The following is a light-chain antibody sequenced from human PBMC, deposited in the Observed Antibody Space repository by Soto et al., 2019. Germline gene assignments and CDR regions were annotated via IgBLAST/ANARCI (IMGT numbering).Light chain of an antibody. V-gene: IGKV1-5*01. CDR1: QRISSW. CDR3: QQYNTYPWT. Sequence: DIQMTQSPSTLSASVGDRVTITCRASQRISSWLAWYQQKPGKAPKLLIYDASTLESGVPSRLSGSGSGTEFTLTISSLQPDDFATYYCQQYNTYPWTFGQGTKVDI. CDR2: DAS. J-gene: IGKJ1*01.